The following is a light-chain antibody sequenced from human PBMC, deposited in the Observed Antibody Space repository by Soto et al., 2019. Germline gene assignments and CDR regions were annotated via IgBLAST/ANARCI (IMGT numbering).Light chain of an antibody. Sequence: QSALTQPASVSGSPGQSITISCTGTSSDVGAHNYVSWYQQHPVKAPKLMIYDVSSRPSGISNLVSGSKSGNTASLTISGVQAEDEDDYYCSSYASSSTVIFGGGTKLTVL. CDR2: DVS. CDR1: SSDVGAHNY. CDR3: SSYASSSTVI. J-gene: IGLJ2*01. V-gene: IGLV2-14*01.